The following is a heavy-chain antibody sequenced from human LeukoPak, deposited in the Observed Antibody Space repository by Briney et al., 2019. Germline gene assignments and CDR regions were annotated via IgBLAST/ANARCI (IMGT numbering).Heavy chain of an antibody. CDR3: ARQAYDADGNYYGMDV. CDR1: GYSFTSYW. V-gene: IGHV5-51*01. J-gene: IGHJ6*02. Sequence: GESLKISCKGSGYSFTSYWIGWVRQMPGKGLEWMGIIYPGDSDTRYSPSFQGQVTISADKSISTAYLQWSSLKASDTAMYYCARQAYDADGNYYGMDVWGQGTTVTVSS. CDR2: IYPGDSDT. D-gene: IGHD1-1*01.